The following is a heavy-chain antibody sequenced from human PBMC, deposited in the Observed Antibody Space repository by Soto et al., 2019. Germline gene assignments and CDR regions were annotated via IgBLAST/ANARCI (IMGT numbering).Heavy chain of an antibody. V-gene: IGHV3-23*01. Sequence: GGSLRLSCAASGFTFSSYAMSWVRQAPGKGLEWVSAISGSGGSTYYADSVKGRFTISRDNSKNTLYLQMNSLRAEDTAVYYCAKAESVFGVVKGFDYWGQGTLVTVSS. J-gene: IGHJ4*02. CDR1: GFTFSSYA. CDR3: AKAESVFGVVKGFDY. CDR2: ISGSGGST. D-gene: IGHD3-3*01.